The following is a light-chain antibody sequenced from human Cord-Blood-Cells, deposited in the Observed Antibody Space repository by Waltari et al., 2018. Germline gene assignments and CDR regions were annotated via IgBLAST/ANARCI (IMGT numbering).Light chain of an antibody. V-gene: IGLV2-14*01. Sequence: QSALTQPASVSGSPGQSITISCTGTSSDVGGYNYVSWYQQHPAKAPNLMIYDVSNRRSGGDNRFSGSKSGNTASLTISGLQAEDEADYYCSSYTSSSLYVFGTGNKVTVL. J-gene: IGLJ1*01. CDR3: SSYTSSSLYV. CDR1: SSDVGGYNY. CDR2: DVS.